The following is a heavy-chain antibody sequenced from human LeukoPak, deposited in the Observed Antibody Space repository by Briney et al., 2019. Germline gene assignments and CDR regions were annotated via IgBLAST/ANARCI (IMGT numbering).Heavy chain of an antibody. V-gene: IGHV1-58*01. Sequence: SVKVSCKASGFTFATSTVQGVRQARGQRLECMGWIVVGSGHTNYAQKFQQRVTITRDMSTSTAYMYLSSLTSEDTALYYCAATLTVTSGSTYYGLDVWGQGTTVTVSS. CDR1: GFTFATST. CDR2: IVVGSGHT. D-gene: IGHD4-17*01. J-gene: IGHJ6*02. CDR3: AATLTVTSGSTYYGLDV.